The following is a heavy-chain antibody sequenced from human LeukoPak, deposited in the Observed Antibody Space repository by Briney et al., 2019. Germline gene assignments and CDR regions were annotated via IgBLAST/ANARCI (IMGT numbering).Heavy chain of an antibody. CDR1: GDSVSNTNYY. J-gene: IGHJ4*02. Sequence: SETLSLTCTVSGDSVSNTNYYWGWIRQPPGKGLEWIGTFYYSGNTYYNPSLKSRVTISVDTSKNQFSLILSSVTAADTAVYYCANLYNSGSCFGHWGQGALITVSS. V-gene: IGHV4-39*01. CDR3: ANLYNSGSCFGH. CDR2: FYYSGNT. D-gene: IGHD3-10*01.